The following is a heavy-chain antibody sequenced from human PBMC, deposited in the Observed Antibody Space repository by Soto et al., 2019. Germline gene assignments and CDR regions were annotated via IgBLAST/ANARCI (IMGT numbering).Heavy chain of an antibody. CDR3: ARRKERSGNHDFDV. CDR2: MNPNTGNS. V-gene: IGHV1-8*01. D-gene: IGHD3-3*01. CDR1: GFTFSTYE. Sequence: DSVQVSCKASGFTFSTYEIHWVRQATGQGLVWMGWMNPNTGNSGSAQKFQGRVTMTRNTSITTANMEVSSLRSDDTAVYFCARRKERSGNHDFDVWGQGTPVTVSS. J-gene: IGHJ4*02.